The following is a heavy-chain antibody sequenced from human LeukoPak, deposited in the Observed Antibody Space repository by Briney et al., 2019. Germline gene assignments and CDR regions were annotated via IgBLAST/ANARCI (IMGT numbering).Heavy chain of an antibody. CDR2: ISYDGNNK. J-gene: IGHJ6*03. V-gene: IGHV3-30*04. Sequence: GGSLRLSCAASGFTFSSFAMHWVRQAPGKGLEWVAVISYDGNNKYSADSVKGRFTISRDNARNSLYLQMNSLRAEDTAVYYCARGVYYYDSSGYYYYYYYYMDVWGKGTTVTISS. D-gene: IGHD3-22*01. CDR3: ARGVYYYDSSGYYYYYYYYMDV. CDR1: GFTFSSFA.